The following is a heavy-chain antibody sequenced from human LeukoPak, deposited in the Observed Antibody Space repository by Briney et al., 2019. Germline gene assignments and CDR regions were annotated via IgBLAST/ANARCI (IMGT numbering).Heavy chain of an antibody. J-gene: IGHJ4*02. CDR2: INPNSGGT. V-gene: IGHV1-2*02. Sequence: ASVKVSCKASGGTFSSYAISWVRQAPGQGLEWMGWINPNSGGTNYAQRFQGRVTMTRDTSISTAYMELSRLRSDDTAVYYCARARGITIFGVVGNWGQGTLVTVSS. CDR1: GGTFSSYA. D-gene: IGHD3-3*01. CDR3: ARARGITIFGVVGN.